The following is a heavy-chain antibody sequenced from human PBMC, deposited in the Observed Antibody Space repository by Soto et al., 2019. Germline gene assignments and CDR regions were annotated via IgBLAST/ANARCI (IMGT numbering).Heavy chain of an antibody. CDR2: IYYSGST. CDR3: ARAGGAASSPGPNGGIADY. D-gene: IGHD2-15*01. J-gene: IGHJ4*02. Sequence: SETLSLTCTVSGGSISIGGYYLSWIRQHPGKGLEWIGYIYYSGSTYYNPSLKSRVTISVDTSKNKLSLKLSSVTAADTAVYYCARAGGAASSPGPNGGIADYWGQGTRVTVSS. V-gene: IGHV4-31*03. CDR1: GGSISIGGYY.